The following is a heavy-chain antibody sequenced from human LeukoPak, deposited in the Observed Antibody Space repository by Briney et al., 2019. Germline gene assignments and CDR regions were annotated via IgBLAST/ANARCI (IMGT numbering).Heavy chain of an antibody. CDR3: ARRRKAYGAYDSPESKIHYFFYMDV. J-gene: IGHJ6*03. V-gene: IGHV4-4*09. Sequence: PSETLSLTCSVSGGSISSFYWSWIRQPPGKGLEGIGYISANGSPNYSPSLRSRVSMSIDTSKNQFSLKVTSLTAADTGVYYCARRRKAYGAYDSPESKIHYFFYMDVWGKGTTVTVSS. D-gene: IGHD4-17*01. CDR2: ISANGSP. CDR1: GGSISSFY.